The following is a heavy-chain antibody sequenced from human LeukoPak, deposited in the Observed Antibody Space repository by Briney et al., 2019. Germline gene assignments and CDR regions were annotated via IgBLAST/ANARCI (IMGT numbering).Heavy chain of an antibody. V-gene: IGHV4-30-4*01. CDR1: GGSISSGDYY. J-gene: IGHJ5*02. D-gene: IGHD2-15*01. Sequence: PSETLSLTCTVSGGSISSGDYYWSWIRQPPGKGLEWIGYIYYSGSTYYNPSLKSRVTISVDTSKNQFPLKLSSVTAADTAVYYCARAVVVAATRWFDPWGQGTLVTVSS. CDR2: IYYSGST. CDR3: ARAVVVAATRWFDP.